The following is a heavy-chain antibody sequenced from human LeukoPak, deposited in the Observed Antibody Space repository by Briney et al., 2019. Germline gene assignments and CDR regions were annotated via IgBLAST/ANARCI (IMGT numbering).Heavy chain of an antibody. CDR3: TRDRGVGYYDSSGYFSWFDP. Sequence: SETLSLTCTVSGGSISSYYWSWIRQPPGKGLEWIGYIYYSGSTNYNPSLKSRVTISVDTSKNQFSLKLSSVTAADTAVYYCTRDRGVGYYDSSGYFSWFDPWGQGTLVTVSS. J-gene: IGHJ5*02. V-gene: IGHV4-59*01. CDR2: IYYSGST. CDR1: GGSISSYY. D-gene: IGHD3-22*01.